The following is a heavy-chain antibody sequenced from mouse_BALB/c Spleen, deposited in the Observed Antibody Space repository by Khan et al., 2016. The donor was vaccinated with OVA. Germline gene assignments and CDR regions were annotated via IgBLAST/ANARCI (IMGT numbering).Heavy chain of an antibody. D-gene: IGHD4-1*01. CDR2: MSSGGDYT. CDR3: ASHLTGSFAY. CDR1: GFTFSSYS. V-gene: IGHV5-6*01. Sequence: EVELVESGGDLVKPGGSLKLSCAASGFTFSSYSMSWVRQIPDKRLEWVATMSSGGDYTYYPDSVKGRFTISRVNAKNTLYLQMSSLKSEDTAMYYCASHLTGSFAYWGQGTLVTVSA. J-gene: IGHJ3*01.